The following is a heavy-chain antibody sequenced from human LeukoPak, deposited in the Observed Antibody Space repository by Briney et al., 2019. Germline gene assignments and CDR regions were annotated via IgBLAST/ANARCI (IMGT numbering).Heavy chain of an antibody. Sequence: GGSLRLSCAASGFMFSSYAMSWVRQGPGKGLEWVSAISGSGGSTYYADSVKGRFTISRDNSKNTLYLQMNSLRAEDTAVYYCAKERDYGDYVYWGQGTLVTVSS. J-gene: IGHJ4*02. V-gene: IGHV3-23*01. CDR2: ISGSGGST. CDR1: GFMFSSYA. CDR3: AKERDYGDYVY. D-gene: IGHD4-17*01.